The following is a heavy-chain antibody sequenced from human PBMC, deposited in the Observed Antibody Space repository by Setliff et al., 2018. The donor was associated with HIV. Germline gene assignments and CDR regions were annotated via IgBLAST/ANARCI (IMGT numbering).Heavy chain of an antibody. Sequence: ASVKVSCKASGYTFLTYGISWVRQAPGHGLEWMGWISPYNGHTNYAQNFQGRVTITADESTSTAYMELSSLRSEDTAVYYCAKDGVRALPRKESKYFQYWGQGTLVTVSS. D-gene: IGHD3-16*01. CDR1: GYTFLTYG. CDR2: ISPYNGHT. V-gene: IGHV1-18*01. CDR3: AKDGVRALPRKESKYFQY. J-gene: IGHJ1*01.